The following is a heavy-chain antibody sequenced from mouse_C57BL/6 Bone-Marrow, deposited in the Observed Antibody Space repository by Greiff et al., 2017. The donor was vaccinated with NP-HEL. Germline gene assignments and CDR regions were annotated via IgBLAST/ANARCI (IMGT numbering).Heavy chain of an antibody. CDR3: TTITTVVAQYYFDY. CDR2: FDPENGDT. Sequence: EVQLQQSGAELVRPGASVKLSCTASGFNIKDDYMHWVKQRPEQGLEWIGWFDPENGDTEYASKFQGKATITADTSSNTAYLQLSSLTSEDTAVYYCTTITTVVAQYYFDYWGQGTTLTVSS. V-gene: IGHV14-4*01. J-gene: IGHJ2*01. D-gene: IGHD1-1*01. CDR1: GFNIKDDY.